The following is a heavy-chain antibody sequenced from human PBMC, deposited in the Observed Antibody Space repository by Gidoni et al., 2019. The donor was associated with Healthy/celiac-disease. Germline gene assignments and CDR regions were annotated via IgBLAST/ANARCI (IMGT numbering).Heavy chain of an antibody. V-gene: IGHV3-23*01. D-gene: IGHD3-3*01. CDR3: AKEGLDFWSGYYGC. CDR2: ISGSGGSK. Sequence: QLLASCVCLVQPGGSLRLSCAASGFTFSSYAMRWVRQAPGKGLEWVSAISGSGGSKYYADAVKGRFTISRENSKNTLDLQMNSLRAEDTAVYYCAKEGLDFWSGYYGCGGQGTLVTVSS. J-gene: IGHJ4*02. CDR1: GFTFSSYA.